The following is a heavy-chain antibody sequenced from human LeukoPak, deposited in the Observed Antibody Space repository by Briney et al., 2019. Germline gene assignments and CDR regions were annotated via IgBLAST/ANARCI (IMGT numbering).Heavy chain of an antibody. V-gene: IGHV4-59*08. Sequence: SETLSLTCTVSGGSISSYYWSWIRQPPGKGLEWIGYIYYSGSTNYNPSLKGRVTISVDTSKNQFSLKLSSVTAADTAVYYCARAAIVGATEDWGQGTLVTVSS. CDR2: IYYSGST. D-gene: IGHD1-26*01. CDR1: GGSISSYY. CDR3: ARAAIVGATED. J-gene: IGHJ4*02.